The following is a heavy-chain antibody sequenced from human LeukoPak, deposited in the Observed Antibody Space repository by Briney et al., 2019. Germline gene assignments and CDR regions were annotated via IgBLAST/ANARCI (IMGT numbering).Heavy chain of an antibody. D-gene: IGHD4-17*01. V-gene: IGHV4-61*09. CDR3: ARVDTVTTYAFDI. CDR2: IYTSGST. CDR1: GGSISSGNYY. Sequence: PSETLSLTCTVSGGSISSGNYYWSWIRQPAGKGLEWIGHIYTSGSTNYNPSLKSRVTISVDTSKNQFSLKLSSVTAADTAVYYCARVDTVTTYAFDIWGQGTMVTVSS. J-gene: IGHJ3*02.